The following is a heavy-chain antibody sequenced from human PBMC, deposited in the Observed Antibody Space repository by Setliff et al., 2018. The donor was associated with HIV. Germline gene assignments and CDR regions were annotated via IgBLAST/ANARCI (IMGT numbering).Heavy chain of an antibody. CDR1: GFTFSTYW. CDR2: IKTDGSST. V-gene: IGHV3-74*01. CDR3: ARDRLTYYFDY. J-gene: IGHJ4*02. D-gene: IGHD3-22*01. Sequence: TGGSLRLSCAASGFTFSTYWMHWVRQAPGKGLVWVSRIKTDGSSTSYADSVKGRVTISRDNSKNTVDLQMNSLRAEDTAVYYCARDRLTYYFDYWGQGILVTVSS.